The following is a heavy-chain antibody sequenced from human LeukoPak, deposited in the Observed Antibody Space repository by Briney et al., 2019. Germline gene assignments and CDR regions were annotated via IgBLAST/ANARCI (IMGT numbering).Heavy chain of an antibody. Sequence: SETLSLTCTVSGGSISSYYWSWIRQPPGKGLEWIGYIYYSGSTNYNPSLKSRVTISVDTSKNQFSLKLSSVTAADAAVYYCARAPYCSSTSCYKRQTYYFDYWGQGTLVTVSS. CDR2: IYYSGST. CDR3: ARAPYCSSTSCYKRQTYYFDY. J-gene: IGHJ4*02. V-gene: IGHV4-59*12. D-gene: IGHD2-2*02. CDR1: GGSISSYY.